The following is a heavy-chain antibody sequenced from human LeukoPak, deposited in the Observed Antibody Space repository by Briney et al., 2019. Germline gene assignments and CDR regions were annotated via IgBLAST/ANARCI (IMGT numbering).Heavy chain of an antibody. CDR2: IYYSGST. CDR3: ARVSFWSGFRESNYFDS. CDR1: GGSISSYY. V-gene: IGHV4-59*12. J-gene: IGHJ4*02. D-gene: IGHD3-3*01. Sequence: SETLSLTCTVSGGSISSYYWSWIRQPPGKGLEWIGYIYYSGSTNYNPSLQSRVTISGDSSKNQFSLKLTSVTAADTAIYFCARVSFWSGFRESNYFDSWGQGTLVTVSS.